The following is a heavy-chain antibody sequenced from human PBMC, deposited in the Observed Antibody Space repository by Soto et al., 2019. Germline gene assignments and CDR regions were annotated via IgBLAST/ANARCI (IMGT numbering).Heavy chain of an antibody. CDR3: ARDVGSSDGERYFDY. CDR2: IYHSGST. CDR1: GGSSSGGGYS. D-gene: IGHD7-27*01. V-gene: IGHV4-30-2*01. Sequence: SETLSLTCAVSGGSSSGGGYSWSWIRQPPGKGLEWIGYIYHSGSTYYNPSLKSRVTISVDTSKNQFSLKLSSVTAADTAVYYCARDVGSSDGERYFDYWGQGTLVTVSS. J-gene: IGHJ4*02.